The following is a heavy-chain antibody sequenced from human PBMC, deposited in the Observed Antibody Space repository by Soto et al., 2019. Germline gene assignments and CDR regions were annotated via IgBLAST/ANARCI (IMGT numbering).Heavy chain of an antibody. J-gene: IGHJ3*02. CDR2: ISAYNGNT. D-gene: IGHD6-19*01. CDR3: ARGKRIAVAGFQLVAFDI. V-gene: IGHV1-18*01. Sequence: VASVKVSCKASGYTFTSYGISWVRQAPGQGLEWMGWISAYNGNTNYAHKLQGRVTMTTDTSTSTADMELRSLRSDDTAVYYCARGKRIAVAGFQLVAFDIWGQGTMVTVSS. CDR1: GYTFTSYG.